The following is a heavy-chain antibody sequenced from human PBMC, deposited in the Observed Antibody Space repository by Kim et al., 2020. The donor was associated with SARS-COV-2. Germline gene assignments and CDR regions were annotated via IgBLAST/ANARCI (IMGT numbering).Heavy chain of an antibody. D-gene: IGHD3-10*01. J-gene: IGHJ4*02. Sequence: SETLSLTCTVSGGSISGYYWNWIRQPPGKGLEWIGFVYYGGSTNFNPSLKSRVSMSVDTSKKQFSLRLSSVTAADTAIYYCARQSGNYYGSGSFDYWGQGPVVTVSS. V-gene: IGHV4-59*08. CDR1: GGSISGYY. CDR2: VYYGGST. CDR3: ARQSGNYYGSGSFDY.